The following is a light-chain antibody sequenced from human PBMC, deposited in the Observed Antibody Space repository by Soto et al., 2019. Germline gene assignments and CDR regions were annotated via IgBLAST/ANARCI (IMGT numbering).Light chain of an antibody. J-gene: IGKJ5*01. CDR1: QSLLHSNGYNY. V-gene: IGKV2-28*01. Sequence: DIVMTQSPLSLPVTPGEPASISCRSSQSLLHSNGYNYLDWYLQKPGQSPQVLIYLGSNRASGVPDRFRGSGSGTDFTLKISRVEAEDVGVYSCMQDQETPITFGQGTRLEIK. CDR3: MQDQETPIT. CDR2: LGS.